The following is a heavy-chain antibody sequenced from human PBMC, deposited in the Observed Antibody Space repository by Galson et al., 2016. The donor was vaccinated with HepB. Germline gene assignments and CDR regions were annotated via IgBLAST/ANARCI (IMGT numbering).Heavy chain of an antibody. D-gene: IGHD3-9*01. CDR1: GFTFSRFW. CDR3: ASHYDILTGYFYGYYFDY. V-gene: IGHV3-7*01. J-gene: IGHJ4*02. CDR2: IKEDGSKS. Sequence: SLRLSCAASGFTFSRFWMNWVRQAPGKGLEWVASIKEDGSKSFYADSVKGRFTISRDNAKNSLYLQMNSLRAEDTAVYYCASHYDILTGYFYGYYFDYWGQGTLVTVSS.